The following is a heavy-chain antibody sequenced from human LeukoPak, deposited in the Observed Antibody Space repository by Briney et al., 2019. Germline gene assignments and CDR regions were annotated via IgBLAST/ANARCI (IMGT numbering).Heavy chain of an antibody. CDR1: GGSISGYY. J-gene: IGHJ5*02. D-gene: IGHD1-26*01. V-gene: IGHV4-34*01. CDR3: AKNGQSGFSFDP. CDR2: SSDSGGT. Sequence: PSETLSLTCTVSGGSISGYYWSWIRQPPGKGLEWIGESSDSGGTKFNPSLKSRVTISADTSKNQFSLKLSSVTAADTAVYHCAKNGQSGFSFDPWGQGTLVTVSS.